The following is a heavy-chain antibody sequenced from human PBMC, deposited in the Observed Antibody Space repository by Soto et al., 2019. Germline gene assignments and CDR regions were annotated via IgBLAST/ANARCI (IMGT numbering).Heavy chain of an antibody. D-gene: IGHD3-22*01. CDR1: GVSISSYY. Sequence: PSETLALTCTGSGVSISSYYWSWIRQHPGKGLEWIGYIYYSGSTNYNPSLKSRVTISVDTSKNQFSLKLSSVTAADTAVYYCARDRFYYDSSGYGDAFDIWGQGTMVTVSS. V-gene: IGHV4-59*01. CDR3: ARDRFYYDSSGYGDAFDI. CDR2: IYYSGST. J-gene: IGHJ3*02.